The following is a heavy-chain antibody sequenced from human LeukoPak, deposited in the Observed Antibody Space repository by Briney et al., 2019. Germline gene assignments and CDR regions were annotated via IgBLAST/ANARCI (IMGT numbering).Heavy chain of an antibody. V-gene: IGHV1-24*01. CDR2: FDPEDGET. J-gene: IGHJ4*02. CDR1: GYTLTELS. Sequence: ASVEVSCKVSGYTLTELSMHWVRQAPGKGLEWMGGFDPEDGETIYAQKFQGRVTMTEDASTDTAYMELSSLRSDDTAVYYCARAGGQHDYGFDYWGQGTLVTVSS. CDR3: ARAGGQHDYGFDY. D-gene: IGHD4-17*01.